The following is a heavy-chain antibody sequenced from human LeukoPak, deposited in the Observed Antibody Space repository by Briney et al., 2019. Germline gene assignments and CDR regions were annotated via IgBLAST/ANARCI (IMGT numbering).Heavy chain of an antibody. J-gene: IGHJ4*02. CDR3: TRAISVN. CDR2: ISYDGTDK. CDR1: GFTFDDYA. V-gene: IGHV3-30-3*01. Sequence: GGSLRLSCAASGFTFDDYAMHWVRQAPGKGLEWVAIISYDGTDKYYADSVKGRFTISRDNSKNTLYLQMNSLRAEDTAVYYCTRAISVNWGQGILVTVSS. D-gene: IGHD3-9*01.